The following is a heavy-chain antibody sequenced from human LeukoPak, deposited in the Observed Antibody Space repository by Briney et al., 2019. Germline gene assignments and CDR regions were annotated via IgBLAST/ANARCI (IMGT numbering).Heavy chain of an antibody. V-gene: IGHV5-51*01. Sequence: GESLQISCKGSGYRFTSYWIGWVRPMPGKGLEWMGIIYPGDSDTRYSPSFQGQVTISADKSISTAYLQWSSLKASDTAMYYCARHDITMVRGVPGAFDIWGQGTMVAVSS. D-gene: IGHD3-10*01. CDR3: ARHDITMVRGVPGAFDI. CDR1: GYRFTSYW. CDR2: IYPGDSDT. J-gene: IGHJ3*02.